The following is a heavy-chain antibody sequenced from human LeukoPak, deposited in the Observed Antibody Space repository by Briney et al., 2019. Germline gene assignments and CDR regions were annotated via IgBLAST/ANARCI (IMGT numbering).Heavy chain of an antibody. J-gene: IGHJ5*02. V-gene: IGHV3-11*06. Sequence: GGSLILSCAASGFTFSDYYMSWIRQAPGKGLGWVSYISSSSSYTNYADSVKGRFTISRDNAKNSLYLQMNSLRAEDTAVYYCARHGPWDYGGNSGEWFDPWGQGTLVTVSS. CDR1: GFTFSDYY. D-gene: IGHD4-23*01. CDR2: ISSSSSYT. CDR3: ARHGPWDYGGNSGEWFDP.